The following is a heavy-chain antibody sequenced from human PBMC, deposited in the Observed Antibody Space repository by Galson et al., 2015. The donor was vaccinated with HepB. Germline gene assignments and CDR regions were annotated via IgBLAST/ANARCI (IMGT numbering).Heavy chain of an antibody. D-gene: IGHD3-3*01. CDR1: GFSFMSHS. CDR2: ISPGGTK. Sequence: SLRLSCAASGFSFMSHSMNWVRHSPGKGLEWLAYISPGGTKYYAGSARGRFTISRDNVKKSMYLHMSSLRVEDTAVYYCARNPASYDYYNMDVWGQGTTVTVS. V-gene: IGHV3-48*01. CDR3: ARNPASYDYYNMDV. J-gene: IGHJ6*02.